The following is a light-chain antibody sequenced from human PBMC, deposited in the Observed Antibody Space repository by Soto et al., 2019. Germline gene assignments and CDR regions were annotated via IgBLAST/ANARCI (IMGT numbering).Light chain of an antibody. CDR1: SSDVGGYNN. CDR3: CSYAGSYTSWV. J-gene: IGLJ3*02. Sequence: QSVLTQPRSVSGSPGQSVTISCTGTSSDVGGYNNVSWYQQYSGKAPKLVIYDVSKRPSGVPDRFSGSKSDNTASLTISGLQAEDEADYYCCSYAGSYTSWVFGGGTKLTVL. V-gene: IGLV2-11*01. CDR2: DVS.